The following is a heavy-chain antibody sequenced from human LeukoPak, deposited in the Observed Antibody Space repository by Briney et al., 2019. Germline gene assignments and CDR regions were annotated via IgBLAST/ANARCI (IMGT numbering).Heavy chain of an antibody. D-gene: IGHD6-13*01. V-gene: IGHV4-59*01. CDR1: GGSISNYY. Sequence: SETLSLTCTVSGGSISNYYWSWIRQPPGKGLEWIGYIYYSGTTNYNPSLKSRVTISVDTSKNQFSLKLNSVTAAATAVYYCARGVYIAAAQYGYWGQGTLVTVSS. CDR3: ARGVYIAAAQYGY. J-gene: IGHJ4*02. CDR2: IYYSGTT.